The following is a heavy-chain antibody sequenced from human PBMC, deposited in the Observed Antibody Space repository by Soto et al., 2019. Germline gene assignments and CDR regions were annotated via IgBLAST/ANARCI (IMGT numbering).Heavy chain of an antibody. D-gene: IGHD3-10*01. CDR1: GYTLTSYA. CDR2: INAGNGNT. J-gene: IGHJ5*02. CDR3: ARDRTRSSAFGGFDP. V-gene: IGHV1-3*01. Sequence: ASVKVSCKASGYTLTSYAMHWVRQAPGQRLEWMGWINAGNGNTKYSQKFQGRVTITRDTSASTAYMELSSLRSEDTAVYYCARDRTRSSAFGGFDPWGQGTLVTVSS.